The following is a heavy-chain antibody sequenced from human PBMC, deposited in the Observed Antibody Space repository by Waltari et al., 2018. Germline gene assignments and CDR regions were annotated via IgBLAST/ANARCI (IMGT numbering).Heavy chain of an antibody. CDR1: GYSISSGYY. J-gene: IGHJ4*02. CDR3: ARLWYSNYPDY. CDR2: ISHSGST. V-gene: IGHV4-38-2*01. Sequence: QVQLQESGPGLVKPSETLSLTCAVSGYSISSGYYWCWIRQPPGKGLEWIGSISHSGSTYYNPSLKSRVTISVDTSKNQFSLKLSSVTAADTAMYYCARLWYSNYPDYWGQGTLVTVSS. D-gene: IGHD4-4*01.